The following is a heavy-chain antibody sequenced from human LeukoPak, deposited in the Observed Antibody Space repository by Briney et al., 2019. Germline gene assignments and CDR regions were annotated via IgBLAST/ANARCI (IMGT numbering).Heavy chain of an antibody. CDR1: GFTFSSYS. J-gene: IGHJ4*02. CDR3: ARESRELPYYFDY. CDR2: ISSSSSSYI. D-gene: IGHD1-26*01. Sequence: GGSLRLSCAASGFTFSSYSMNWVRQAPGKGLEWVLSISSSSSSYIYYADSVKGRFTISRDNAKNSLYLQMNSLRAEDTAVYYCARESRELPYYFDYWGQGTLVTVSS. V-gene: IGHV3-21*01.